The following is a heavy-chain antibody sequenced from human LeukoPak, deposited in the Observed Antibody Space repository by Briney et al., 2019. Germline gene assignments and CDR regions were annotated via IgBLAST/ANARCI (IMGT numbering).Heavy chain of an antibody. Sequence: PGGSLRLSCAASGFTFSSYSMNWVRQAPGKGLEWVSSISSSSSYIYYADSVKGRFTISRDNAKNSLNLQMNSLRAEDTAVYYCAKDRLGSGQPVGAFDIWGQGTMVTVSS. J-gene: IGHJ3*02. CDR3: AKDRLGSGQPVGAFDI. CDR1: GFTFSSYS. V-gene: IGHV3-21*01. CDR2: ISSSSSYI. D-gene: IGHD6-25*01.